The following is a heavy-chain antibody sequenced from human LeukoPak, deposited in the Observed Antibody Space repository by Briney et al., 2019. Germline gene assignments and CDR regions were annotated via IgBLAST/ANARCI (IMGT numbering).Heavy chain of an antibody. J-gene: IGHJ6*01. CDR1: GFTVSSNY. Sequence: GGSLRLSCAASGFTVSSNYMSWFRQAPGKGLEWVSVIYSGGSTYYADSVKGRFTISRDNSKNTLYLQMNSLRAEDTAVYYCARMGGSGSYFGYYDYGMDVWGQGTTVTVSS. CDR2: IYSGGST. D-gene: IGHD3-10*01. CDR3: ARMGGSGSYFGYYDYGMDV. V-gene: IGHV3-53*01.